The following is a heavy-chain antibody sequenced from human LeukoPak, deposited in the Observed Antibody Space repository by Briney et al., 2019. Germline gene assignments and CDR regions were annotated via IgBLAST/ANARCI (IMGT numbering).Heavy chain of an antibody. D-gene: IGHD3-10*01. CDR3: ARGRPEFFGSGTYLND. V-gene: IGHV3-48*03. CDR2: KSSSGTTI. Sequence: GGSLRLSCAASGFSVSTYEMNWVRQAPGKGLECVSYKSSSGTTISYADSVEGRFTISRDNAKNSLYLEMNSLRVEDTAVYYCARGRPEFFGSGTYLNDWGQGTLVTVSS. J-gene: IGHJ4*02. CDR1: GFSVSTYE.